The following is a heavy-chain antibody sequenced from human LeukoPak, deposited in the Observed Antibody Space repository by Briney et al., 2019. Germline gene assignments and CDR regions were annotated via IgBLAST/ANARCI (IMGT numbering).Heavy chain of an antibody. V-gene: IGHV4-38-2*02. CDR3: ARDRISRRSGWYGVNFDAFDI. CDR2: IYHSGST. CDR1: GYSISSGYY. D-gene: IGHD6-19*01. Sequence: PSETLSLTCTVSGYSISSGYYWGWIRQPPGKGLEWIGSIYHSGSTYYNPSLKSRVTISVDTSKNQFSLKLSSVTAADTAVYYCARDRISRRSGWYGVNFDAFDIWGQGTMVTVSS. J-gene: IGHJ3*02.